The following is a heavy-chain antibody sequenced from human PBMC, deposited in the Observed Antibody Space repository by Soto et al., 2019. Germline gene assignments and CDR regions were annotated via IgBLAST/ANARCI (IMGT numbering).Heavy chain of an antibody. Sequence: PGGSLRLSCAASGFTFSSYAMHWVRQAPGKGLEWVAVISYDGSNKYYADSVKGRFTISRDNSKNTLYLQMNSLRAEDTAVYYCARDLSALRFLEWPPLGGMDVWGQGTTVTVSS. CDR1: GFTFSSYA. J-gene: IGHJ6*02. CDR2: ISYDGSNK. V-gene: IGHV3-30-3*01. D-gene: IGHD3-3*01. CDR3: ARDLSALRFLEWPPLGGMDV.